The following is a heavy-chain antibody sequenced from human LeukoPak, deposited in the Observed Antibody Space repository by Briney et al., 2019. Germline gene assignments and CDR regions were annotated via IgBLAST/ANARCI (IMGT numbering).Heavy chain of an antibody. CDR3: ASAYGSGTIIDY. D-gene: IGHD3-10*01. Sequence: SETLSLTCTVSGGSISSYYWTWIRQPPGKGLEWIGYIYYSGSTNYNPSLKSRVTISVDTSKNQFSLKLSSVTAADTAVYYRASAYGSGTIIDYWGQGTLVTVSS. J-gene: IGHJ4*02. V-gene: IGHV4-59*08. CDR2: IYYSGST. CDR1: GGSISSYY.